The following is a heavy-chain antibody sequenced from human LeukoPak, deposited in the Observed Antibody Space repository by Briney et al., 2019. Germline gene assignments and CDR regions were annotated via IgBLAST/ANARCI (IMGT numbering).Heavy chain of an antibody. J-gene: IGHJ4*02. CDR2: ISWNSGSI. Sequence: GGSLRLSCAASGFTFDDYAMHWVRQAPGKGLEWVSGISWNSGSIGYADSVKGRFTISRDNAKNSLYLQMNSLRAEDTALYYCAKASYSSGWSNFDYWGQGTLVTVSS. D-gene: IGHD6-19*01. CDR1: GFTFDDYA. CDR3: AKASYSSGWSNFDY. V-gene: IGHV3-9*01.